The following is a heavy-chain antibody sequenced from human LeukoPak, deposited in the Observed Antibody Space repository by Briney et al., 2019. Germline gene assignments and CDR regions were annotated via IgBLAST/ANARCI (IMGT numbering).Heavy chain of an antibody. J-gene: IGHJ4*02. D-gene: IGHD2/OR15-2a*01. CDR3: AILSWDGRGSFY. Sequence: GGSLRLSCAASGFTFSTYSMSWVRQAPGKGLEWVSAIRSGGENTYYADSVRGRFTISRDNSRGTLSLQMNSLRAEDTAVYFCAILSWDGRGSFYWGQGTLVTVSS. CDR1: GFTFSTYS. CDR2: IRSGGENT. V-gene: IGHV3-23*01.